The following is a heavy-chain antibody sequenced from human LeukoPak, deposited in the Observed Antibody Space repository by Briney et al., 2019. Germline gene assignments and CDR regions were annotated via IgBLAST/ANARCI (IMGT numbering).Heavy chain of an antibody. CDR2: ISYDGSNK. D-gene: IGHD2-15*01. J-gene: IGHJ4*02. Sequence: PGGSLRLSCAASGFTFSSYWMHWVRQAPGKGLEWVAVISYDGSNKYYADSVKGRFTISRDNSKNTLYLQMNSLRAEDTAVYYCARGEDIVVVVDPNYFDYWGQGTLVTVSS. CDR3: ARGEDIVVVVDPNYFDY. CDR1: GFTFSSYW. V-gene: IGHV3-30*03.